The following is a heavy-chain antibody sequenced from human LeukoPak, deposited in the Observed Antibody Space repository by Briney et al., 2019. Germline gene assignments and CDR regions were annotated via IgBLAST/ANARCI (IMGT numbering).Heavy chain of an antibody. V-gene: IGHV4-4*09. J-gene: IGHJ5*02. CDR3: ARKAPKKGWFDP. CDR2: THPSGNT. CDR1: GGSNNSYY. Sequence: SETLSLTCTVSGGSNNSYYWSWIRQPPGKGLEWIGYTHPSGNTNYSPSLKSRVTISIDTSRNQLSLKLSSVTAADTAMYYCARKAPKKGWFDPWGQGTLVTVSS.